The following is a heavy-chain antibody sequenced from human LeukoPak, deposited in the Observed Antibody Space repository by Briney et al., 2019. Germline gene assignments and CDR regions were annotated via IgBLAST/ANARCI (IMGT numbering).Heavy chain of an antibody. CDR1: GYTLTELS. V-gene: IGHV1-24*01. Sequence: ASVKVSCKVSGYTLTELSMHWVRQAPGKGLEWMGGFDPEDSETIYAQKFQGRVTMTEDTSTDTGYMELSSLTSEDTAVYYCTTMTMARGSPLFYFDNWGQGTLVTVSS. D-gene: IGHD3-10*01. CDR2: FDPEDSET. J-gene: IGHJ4*02. CDR3: TTMTMARGSPLFYFDN.